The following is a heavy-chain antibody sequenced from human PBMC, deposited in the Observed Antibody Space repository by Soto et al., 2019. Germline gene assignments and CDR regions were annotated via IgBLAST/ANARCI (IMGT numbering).Heavy chain of an antibody. CDR3: ARGHLRWYNWFDP. CDR1: GGSISSGGYY. J-gene: IGHJ5*02. D-gene: IGHD4-17*01. Sequence: QVQLQESGPGLVKPSQTLSLTCTVSGGSISSGGYYWSWIRQHPGKGLEWIGYIYYSGSTYYNPSLKRRVTISVDTSKNQFSLKLSSVTAADTAVYYCARGHLRWYNWFDPWGQGTLVTVSS. CDR2: IYYSGST. V-gene: IGHV4-31*03.